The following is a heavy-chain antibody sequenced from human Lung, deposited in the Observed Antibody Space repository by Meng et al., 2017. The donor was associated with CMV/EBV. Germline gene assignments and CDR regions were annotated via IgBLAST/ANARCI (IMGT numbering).Heavy chain of an antibody. CDR3: ARRGTVISGPFDP. CDR1: GYRFSAHY. J-gene: IGHJ5*02. Sequence: ASVKVSCKASGYRFSAHYMHWVRQAPGQGLEWMGWINPNNGGTKYAQKFQGRVTMTRDTSISTAYMELRSLRSDDTAVYYCARRGTVISGPFDPWGQGTLVTVSS. D-gene: IGHD3-16*01. V-gene: IGHV1-2*02. CDR2: INPNNGGT.